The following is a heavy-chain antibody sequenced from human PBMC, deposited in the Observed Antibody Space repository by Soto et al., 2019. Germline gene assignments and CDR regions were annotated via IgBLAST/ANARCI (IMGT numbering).Heavy chain of an antibody. Sequence: LRLSCAASGFTVSSNYMSWVRQAPGKGLEWVSVIYSGGSTYYADSVKGRFTISRDNSKNTLYLQMNSLRAEDTAVYYCARVNWNPWGMDVWGQGTTVTVSS. J-gene: IGHJ6*02. CDR1: GFTVSSNY. CDR2: IYSGGST. CDR3: ARVNWNPWGMDV. D-gene: IGHD1-1*01. V-gene: IGHV3-53*01.